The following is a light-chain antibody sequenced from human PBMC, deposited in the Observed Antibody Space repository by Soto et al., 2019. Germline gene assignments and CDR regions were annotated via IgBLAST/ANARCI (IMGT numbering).Light chain of an antibody. J-gene: IGLJ2*01. Sequence: QSALTQPASVSGSPGQSITISCTGTSSDIGSYNYVAWYQQFPGKTPKLIIYEVRNRPSGVSFRFSGSKSGNTASLTISGLQAEDETDYYCCSYAGRYTLIFGGGTQLTVL. V-gene: IGLV2-14*01. CDR3: CSYAGRYTLI. CDR2: EVR. CDR1: SSDIGSYNY.